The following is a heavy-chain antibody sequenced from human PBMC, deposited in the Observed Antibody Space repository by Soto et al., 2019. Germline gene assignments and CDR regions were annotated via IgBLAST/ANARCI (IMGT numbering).Heavy chain of an antibody. CDR1: GGSISSSSHY. CDR2: IYYSGTT. V-gene: IGHV4-39*01. CDR3: ARLGAYGDSPDKVDF. D-gene: IGHD4-17*01. J-gene: IGHJ4*02. Sequence: QLQLQESGPGLVKPSETLSLTCTVSGGSISSSSHYWGWIRQPPGKGLEWIGSIYYSGTTYYNPSLSSRVTISVHTSTNPFSLKLSSVTAADTAVYYCARLGAYGDSPDKVDFWGQGTLVTVSS.